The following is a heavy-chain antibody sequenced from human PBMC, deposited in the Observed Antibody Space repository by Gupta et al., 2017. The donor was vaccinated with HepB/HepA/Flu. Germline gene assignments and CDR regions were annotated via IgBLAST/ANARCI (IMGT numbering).Heavy chain of an antibody. CDR3: AREFRTMVRGVTPVGIDY. J-gene: IGHJ4*02. CDR2: IKQDGSEK. Sequence: EVQLVESGEGLVQPGGSLRLSCAASGFTFSSYWMSWVRQAPGKGLEWVANIKQDGSEKYYVDSVKGRFTISRDNAKNSLYLQMNSLRAEDTAVYYCAREFRTMVRGVTPVGIDYWGQGTLVTVSS. V-gene: IGHV3-7*01. D-gene: IGHD3-10*01. CDR1: GFTFSSYW.